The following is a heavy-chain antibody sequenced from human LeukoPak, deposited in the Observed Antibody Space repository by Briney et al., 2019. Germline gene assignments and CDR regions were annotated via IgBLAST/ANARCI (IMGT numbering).Heavy chain of an antibody. D-gene: IGHD6-13*01. V-gene: IGHV7-4-1*02. CDR3: ARKAFYSSSWYLDP. J-gene: IGHJ5*02. Sequence: ASVKVSCKASGYTFTGYYMHWVRQAPGQGLEWMGWINTNTGNPTYAQGFTGRFVFSLDTSVSTAYLQISSLKAEDTAVYYCARKAFYSSSWYLDPWGQGTLVTVSS. CDR1: GYTFTGYY. CDR2: INTNTGNP.